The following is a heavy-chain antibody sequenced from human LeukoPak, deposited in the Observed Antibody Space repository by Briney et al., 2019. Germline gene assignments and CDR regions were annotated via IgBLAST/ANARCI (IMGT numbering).Heavy chain of an antibody. J-gene: IGHJ4*02. CDR1: GFTFSSYA. Sequence: GGSLRLSCAASGFTFSSYAMSWVRQAPGKGLEWVSAISGSGGSTYYADSVKGRFTISRDNPKNTLYLQMNSLRAEDTAVYYCATTNVVVTAIPIDYWGQGTLVTVSS. D-gene: IGHD2-21*02. V-gene: IGHV3-23*01. CDR2: ISGSGGST. CDR3: ATTNVVVTAIPIDY.